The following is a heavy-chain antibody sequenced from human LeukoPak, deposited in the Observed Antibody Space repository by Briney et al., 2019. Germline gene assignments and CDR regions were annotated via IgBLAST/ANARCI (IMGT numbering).Heavy chain of an antibody. V-gene: IGHV4-34*01. CDR3: ARGARYYGSGTVGNYYYYMDV. CDR1: GGSFSGYY. D-gene: IGHD3-10*01. Sequence: PSETLSLTCAVYGGSFSGYYWSWLRQPPGKGLEWIGEINHSGSTNYNPSLTSRGTISVDTSKNQFSLKLSSVTAADTAVYYCARGARYYGSGTVGNYYYYMDVWGKGTTVTVSS. CDR2: INHSGST. J-gene: IGHJ6*03.